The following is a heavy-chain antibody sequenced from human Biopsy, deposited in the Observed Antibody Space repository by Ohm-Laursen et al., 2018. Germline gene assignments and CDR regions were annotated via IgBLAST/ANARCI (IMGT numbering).Heavy chain of an antibody. CDR1: GVSISSYF. J-gene: IGHJ4*02. CDR2: IYYSGST. Sequence: GTLSLTCTVSGVSISSYFWNWIRQPPGKGLEWIGDIYYSGSTKYNPSLKSRVIISVDMSKSQLSLKLTSVTTADTAVYYCARGNEVMVTGPYFFDYWGQGTLVIVSS. D-gene: IGHD2-21*02. CDR3: ARGNEVMVTGPYFFDY. V-gene: IGHV4-59*01.